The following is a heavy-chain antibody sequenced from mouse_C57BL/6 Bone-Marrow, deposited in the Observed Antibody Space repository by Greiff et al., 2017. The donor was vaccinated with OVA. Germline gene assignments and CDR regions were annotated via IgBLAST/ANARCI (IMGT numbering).Heavy chain of an antibody. Sequence: EVQLQQSGPELVKPGASVKISCKASGYTFTDYYMNWVKQSHGKSLEWIGDINPNNGGTSYNLKFKGKATLTVDKSSSTAYMELRSLTSEDSAVYYCASYYDFDYWGQGTTLTVSS. CDR1: GYTFTDYY. J-gene: IGHJ2*01. V-gene: IGHV1-26*01. CDR3: ASYYDFDY. CDR2: INPNNGGT. D-gene: IGHD2-4*01.